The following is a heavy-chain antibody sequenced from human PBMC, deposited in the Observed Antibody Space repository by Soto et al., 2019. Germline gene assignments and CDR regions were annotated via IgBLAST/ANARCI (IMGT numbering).Heavy chain of an antibody. D-gene: IGHD6-19*01. J-gene: IGHJ6*02. CDR1: GGSISSSSYY. CDR2: IYYSGST. CDR3: ARSLGSGWYAYYYYGMDV. V-gene: IGHV4-39*01. Sequence: SETLSLTCTVSGGSISSSSYYWGWIRQPPGKGLEWIGSIYYSGSTYYNPSLKSRVTISVDTSKNQFSLKLSSVTAADTAVYYCARSLGSGWYAYYYYGMDVWGQGTTVTVSS.